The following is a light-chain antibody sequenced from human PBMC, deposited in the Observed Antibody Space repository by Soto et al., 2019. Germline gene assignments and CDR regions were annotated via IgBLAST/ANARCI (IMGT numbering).Light chain of an antibody. J-gene: IGLJ1*01. CDR2: GNS. CDR3: QSYDSSLSGSV. V-gene: IGLV1-40*01. CDR1: SSNIGAGYD. Sequence: QSLLTQPPSVSGAPGQGVTISCTGSSSNIGAGYDVHWYQQLPGTAPKLLIYGNSNRPSGVPDRFSGSKSGTSASLAITGLQAEDEADYYCQSYDSSLSGSVFGTGTKVTV.